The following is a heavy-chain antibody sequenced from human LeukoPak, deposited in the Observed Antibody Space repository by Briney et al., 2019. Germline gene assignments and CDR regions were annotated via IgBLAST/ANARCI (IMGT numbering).Heavy chain of an antibody. D-gene: IGHD3-10*01. CDR1: GGSISSYY. V-gene: IGHV4-59*01. CDR3: ARGKVQGVIFDY. CDR2: IYYSGST. Sequence: SETLSLTCTVSGGSISSYYWSWIRQPPGKGLEWIGYIYYSGSTNYNPSLKSRVTISVDTSKNQFSLKPSSVTAADTAVYYCARGKVQGVIFDYWGQGTLVTVSS. J-gene: IGHJ4*02.